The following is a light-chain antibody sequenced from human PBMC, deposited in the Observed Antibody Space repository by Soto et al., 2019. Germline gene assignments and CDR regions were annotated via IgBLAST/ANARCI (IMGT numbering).Light chain of an antibody. CDR3: QQTYTTPRT. Sequence: DIQVTQSPSSLSASLGDRVTITCRANQRINTFLNWYQQKPGRAPKLLIHGASRLQSGVPSSFSGGGSGTDFTLTISSLQPEDCATYYCQQTYTTPRTFGQGTKVDIK. CDR1: QRINTF. CDR2: GAS. V-gene: IGKV1-39*01. J-gene: IGKJ1*01.